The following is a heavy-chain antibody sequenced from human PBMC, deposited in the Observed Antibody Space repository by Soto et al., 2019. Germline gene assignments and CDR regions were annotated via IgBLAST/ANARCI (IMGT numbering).Heavy chain of an antibody. Sequence: ASVKVSCKASGYTFTSYGISWVRQAPGQGLEWMGWISAYNGNTNYAQKLQGRVTMTTDTSTSTAYMELRSLRSDDTAVYYCAKDGYDSSGDLYYFDYWGQGIPVTVSA. CDR2: ISAYNGNT. CDR1: GYTFTSYG. D-gene: IGHD3-22*01. V-gene: IGHV1-18*04. J-gene: IGHJ4*02. CDR3: AKDGYDSSGDLYYFDY.